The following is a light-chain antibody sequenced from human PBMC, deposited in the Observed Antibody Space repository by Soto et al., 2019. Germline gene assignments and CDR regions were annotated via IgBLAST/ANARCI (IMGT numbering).Light chain of an antibody. Sequence: QSALTQPPSASGSPGQSVTISCTGTRSDIGRYDYVSWYQQHPGKAPKLMIYEVTKRPSGVPDRLSGSKSGNTASLTVSGLQAEDEADYYCCSYTGTNNFVFGAGTKLTVL. V-gene: IGLV2-8*01. CDR1: RSDIGRYDY. CDR3: CSYTGTNNFV. J-gene: IGLJ1*01. CDR2: EVT.